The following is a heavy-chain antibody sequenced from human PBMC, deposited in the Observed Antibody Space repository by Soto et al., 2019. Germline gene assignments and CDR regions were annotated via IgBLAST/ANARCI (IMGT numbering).Heavy chain of an antibody. CDR3: STGVIWIGYFTVDS. CDR2: FIPVYRTL. CDR1: GGSFGNSA. V-gene: IGHV1-69*13. J-gene: IGHJ4*02. D-gene: IGHD3-3*01. Sequence: SVKVSCKASGGSFGNSAINWVRQTPGQGLEWLGGFIPVYRTLNYAQKFQGRVTITADQSTGTAFMTLSSLASDDTAVYYCSTGVIWIGYFTVDSWGQGTRVTLSS.